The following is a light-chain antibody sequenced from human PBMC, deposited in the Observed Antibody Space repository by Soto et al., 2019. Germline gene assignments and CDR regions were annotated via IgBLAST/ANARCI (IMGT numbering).Light chain of an antibody. Sequence: DIQMTQSPSSLSASVQDRFIITCRASQSISNHLNWYQQKPGKAPKLLIFAASSLQSGVPSRFSGSRSGPDFTLTISSLEPEDFAVYYCQQRSNWPPSITFGQGTRLEIK. V-gene: IGKV1-39*01. J-gene: IGKJ5*01. CDR1: QSISNH. CDR2: AAS. CDR3: QQRSNWPPSIT.